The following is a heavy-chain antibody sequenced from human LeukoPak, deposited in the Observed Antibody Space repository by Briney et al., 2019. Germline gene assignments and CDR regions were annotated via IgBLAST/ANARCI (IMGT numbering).Heavy chain of an antibody. CDR3: ARGRHGWILTGYLNFDY. Sequence: PSETLSLTCTVSGGSISSSSYYWGWIRQPPGKGLEWIGSIYYSGSTYYNPSLKSRVTISVDTSKNQFSLKLSSVTAADTAVYYCARGRHGWILTGYLNFDYWGQGTLVTVSS. CDR2: IYYSGST. J-gene: IGHJ4*02. CDR1: GGSISSSSYY. D-gene: IGHD3-9*01. V-gene: IGHV4-39*01.